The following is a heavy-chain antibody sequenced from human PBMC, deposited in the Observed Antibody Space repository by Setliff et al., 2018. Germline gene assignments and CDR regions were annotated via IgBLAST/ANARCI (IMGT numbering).Heavy chain of an antibody. J-gene: IGHJ4*02. V-gene: IGHV1-69*10. CDR3: ARVWGSSGYLPLDY. Sequence: GASVKVSCKASGGTFSSYAISWVRQAPGQGLEWMGGIIPILGIANYAQKFQGRVTITADESTSTAYMELSSLRSEDTAVYYCARVWGSSGYLPLDYWGQGTLVTVSS. D-gene: IGHD3-22*01. CDR2: IIPILGIA. CDR1: GGTFSSYA.